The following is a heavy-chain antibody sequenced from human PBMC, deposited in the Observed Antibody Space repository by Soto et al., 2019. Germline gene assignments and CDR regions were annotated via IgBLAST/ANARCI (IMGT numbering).Heavy chain of an antibody. CDR1: GFSLNTGGVG. Sequence: QITLKESGPTLVKTTQTLTLTCTFSGFSLNTGGVGVGWIRQPPGKALEWLALIYWNDDKRYSPSLKSKLTITKDNSKNQVVLTMTNIDPVDTATYYCAHRGYGDYPRDNWFDPWGQGTLVTVSS. CDR2: IYWNDDK. D-gene: IGHD4-17*01. CDR3: AHRGYGDYPRDNWFDP. J-gene: IGHJ5*02. V-gene: IGHV2-5*01.